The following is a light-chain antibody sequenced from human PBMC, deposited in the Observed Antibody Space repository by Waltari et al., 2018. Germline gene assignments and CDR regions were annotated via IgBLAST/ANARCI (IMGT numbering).Light chain of an antibody. V-gene: IGLV2-14*01. CDR2: DVT. CDR1: SRDIGGYNY. Sequence: QSALTQPASVSGSPGQSITISCTGTSRDIGGYNYVYWYVQYPDTAPSFILFDVTKRPSGVSGRFSGSKSGNMASLTISGLRTEDEADYICSSYTSSSAVVFGGGTKVTVL. CDR3: SSYTSSSAVV. J-gene: IGLJ3*02.